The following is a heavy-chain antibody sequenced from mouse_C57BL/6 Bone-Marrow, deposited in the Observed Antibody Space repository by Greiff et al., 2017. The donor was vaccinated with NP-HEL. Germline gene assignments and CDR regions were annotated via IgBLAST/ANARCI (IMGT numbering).Heavy chain of an antibody. Sequence: VQLQQSGAELVKPGASVKLSCTASGFNIKDYYMHWVKQRTEQGLEWIGRIDPEDGENKYAPKFQGKATITADTSSNTAYLQLSSLTSEDTAVYYCARTPYYYGSSYASWWYFDVWGTGTTVTVSS. CDR1: GFNIKDYY. V-gene: IGHV14-2*01. CDR2: IDPEDGEN. J-gene: IGHJ1*03. CDR3: ARTPYYYGSSYASWWYFDV. D-gene: IGHD1-1*01.